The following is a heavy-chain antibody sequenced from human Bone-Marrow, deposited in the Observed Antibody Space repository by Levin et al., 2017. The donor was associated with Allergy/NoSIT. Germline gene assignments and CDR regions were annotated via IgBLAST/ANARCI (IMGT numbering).Heavy chain of an antibody. D-gene: IGHD4-23*01. CDR2: IIPIFGTA. CDR1: GGTFSTYA. V-gene: IGHV1-69*13. CDR3: ASGYGGNSVAYHFDY. J-gene: IGHJ4*02. Sequence: PLASVKVSCKASGGTFSTYALSWVRQAPGQGLEWIGGIIPIFGTADYATKFQGRVTITADESTSTSYLELSSLRSDDTAVYYCASGYGGNSVAYHFDYWGQGTLVTVSS.